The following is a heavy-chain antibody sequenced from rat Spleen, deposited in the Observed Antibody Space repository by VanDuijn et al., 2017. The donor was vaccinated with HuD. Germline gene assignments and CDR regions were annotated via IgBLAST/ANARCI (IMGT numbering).Heavy chain of an antibody. CDR1: GFTFSNYG. Sequence: EVQLVESGGGLVQPGRSLKLSCAASGFTFSNYGMHWIRQAPTKGLEWVASISPDGVNTYYRDSVKVRFTFSRDNAKSALYLQMDSLMSEDTATYYWTRGYYCDYWGQGVMVTVSS. CDR2: ISPDGVNT. J-gene: IGHJ2*01. CDR3: TRGYYCDY. V-gene: IGHV5-19*01.